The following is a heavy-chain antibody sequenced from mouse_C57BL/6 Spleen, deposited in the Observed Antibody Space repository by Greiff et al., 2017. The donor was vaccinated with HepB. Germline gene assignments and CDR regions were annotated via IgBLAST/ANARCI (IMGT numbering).Heavy chain of an antibody. CDR3: ARGSGYGFFDY. CDR2: IYPGDGDT. J-gene: IGHJ2*01. CDR1: GYAFSSSW. Sequence: VQLQQSGPELVKPGASVKISCKASGYAFSSSWMNWVKQRPGKGLEWIGRIYPGDGDTNYNGKFKGKATLTADKSSSTAYMQLSSLTSEDSAVYFCARGSGYGFFDYWGQGTTLTVSS. D-gene: IGHD3-2*02. V-gene: IGHV1-82*01.